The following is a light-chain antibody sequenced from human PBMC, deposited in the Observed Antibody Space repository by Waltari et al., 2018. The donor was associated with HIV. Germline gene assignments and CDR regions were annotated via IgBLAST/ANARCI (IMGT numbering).Light chain of an antibody. CDR2: NNN. V-gene: IGLV1-44*01. J-gene: IGLJ3*02. CDR1: SSNIGINT. Sequence: QSVVPQPPSASGTPGQRVTSSCSGSSSNIGINTVHWYQQLPGTAPKLLIYNNNQRPSVVPDRFSGSKSGTSASLAISGLQSEDEADYYCAVWDDRLNGWVFGGGTKLTVL. CDR3: AVWDDRLNGWV.